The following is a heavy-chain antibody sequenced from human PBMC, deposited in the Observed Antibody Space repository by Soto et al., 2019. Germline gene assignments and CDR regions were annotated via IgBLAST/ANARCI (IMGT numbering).Heavy chain of an antibody. J-gene: IGHJ4*02. V-gene: IGHV3-7*01. CDR2: IKQDGSEK. Sequence: QPGGSLRLSCAASGFTFSSYWMSWVRQAPGKGLEWVANIKQDGSEKYYVDSVKGRFTISRDNAKNSLYLQMNSLRAEDTAVYYCARSDLAARPLYYFDYWGQGTLVTVSS. CDR3: ARSDLAARPLYYFDY. CDR1: GFTFSSYW. D-gene: IGHD6-6*01.